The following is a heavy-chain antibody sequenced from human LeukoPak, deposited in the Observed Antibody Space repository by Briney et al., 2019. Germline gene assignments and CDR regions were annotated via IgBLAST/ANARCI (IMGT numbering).Heavy chain of an antibody. CDR3: ARGGENSGFDY. CDR2: ISSLSKYI. D-gene: IGHD6-19*01. CDR1: IFTLTIYS. J-gene: IGHJ4*02. Sequence: GRCLSLSCAVSIFTLTIYSMNWVSQAPGRGLEWVSFISSLSKYIYYADSVKGRFTISRDNAKNSLYLQMNSLRADDTALYYCARGGENSGFDYWGQGTLVIVSS. V-gene: IGHV3-21*01.